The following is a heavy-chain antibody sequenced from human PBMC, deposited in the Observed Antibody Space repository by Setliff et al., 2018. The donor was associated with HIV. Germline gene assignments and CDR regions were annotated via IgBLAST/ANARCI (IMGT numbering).Heavy chain of an antibody. CDR1: GFTFSSHW. D-gene: IGHD3-3*01. CDR3: AKDWREGCAESRCHSYYYMDV. V-gene: IGHV3-7*03. CDR2: IKQDGSEK. J-gene: IGHJ6*03. Sequence: GGSLRLSCAASGFTFSSHWMSWIRQAPGKGLEWVASIKQDGSEKYFVDSVKGRFTISRDNAKDSMFLQMNDLRPGDTALYFCAKDWREGCAESRCHSYYYMDVWGQGTTVTVSS.